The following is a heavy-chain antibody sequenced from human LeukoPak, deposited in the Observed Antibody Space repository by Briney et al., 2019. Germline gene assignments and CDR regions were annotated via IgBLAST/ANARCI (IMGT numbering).Heavy chain of an antibody. J-gene: IGHJ2*01. Sequence: PSETLSLTCTVSGGSISSYYWSWIRQPPGKGLEWIGYIYYSGSTNYNPSLKSRVTISVDTSKNQFSLKLSSVTAADMAVYYCARGDSSGYAYWYFDLWGRGTLVTFSS. CDR2: IYYSGST. CDR1: GGSISSYY. CDR3: ARGDSSGYAYWYFDL. D-gene: IGHD3-22*01. V-gene: IGHV4-59*01.